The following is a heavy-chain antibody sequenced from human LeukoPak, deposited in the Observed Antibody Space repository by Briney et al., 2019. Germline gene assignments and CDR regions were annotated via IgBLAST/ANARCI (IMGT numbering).Heavy chain of an antibody. CDR2: IRSKAYGGTT. J-gene: IGHJ4*02. CDR1: GFTFGDYA. D-gene: IGHD3-3*01. V-gene: IGHV3-49*04. CDR3: TSEHYDFWSGYQYYFDY. Sequence: PGRSLRLSCTASGFTFGDYAMSWVRQAPGKGLEWVGFIRSKAYGGTTEYAASVKGRFTISRDDSKSIAYLQMNSLKTEDTAVYYCTSEHYDFWSGYQYYFDYWGQGTLVTASS.